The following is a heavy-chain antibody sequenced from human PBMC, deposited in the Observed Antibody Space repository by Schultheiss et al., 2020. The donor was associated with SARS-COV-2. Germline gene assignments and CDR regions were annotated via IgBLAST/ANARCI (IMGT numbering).Heavy chain of an antibody. CDR3: ARGAAGTDYYYYMDV. Sequence: SETLSLTCTVSGDSISDYFWNWIRQSPGKGLEWIGYVYYRGSTNYNPSLKGRVTISVDTSKNQFSLKLSSVTAADTAVYSCARGAAGTDYYYYMDVWGKGTTVTVSS. CDR1: GDSISDYF. J-gene: IGHJ6*03. D-gene: IGHD6-13*01. CDR2: VYYRGST. V-gene: IGHV4-59*01.